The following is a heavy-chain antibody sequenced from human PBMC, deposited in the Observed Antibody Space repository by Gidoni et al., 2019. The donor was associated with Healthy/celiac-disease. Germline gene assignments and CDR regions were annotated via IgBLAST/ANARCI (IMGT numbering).Heavy chain of an antibody. J-gene: IGHJ6*02. CDR1: GGSISSGSYY. CDR3: ARGPYYDFWSGYRGLGMDV. V-gene: IGHV4-61*02. D-gene: IGHD3-3*01. CDR2: IYTSGST. Sequence: QVQLQESGPGLVKPSQTLSLTCTVSGGSISSGSYYWSWIRQPAGKGLEWIGRIYTSGSTNYNPSLKSRVTMSVDTSKNQFSLKLSSVTAADTAVYYCARGPYYDFWSGYRGLGMDVWGQGTTVTVSS.